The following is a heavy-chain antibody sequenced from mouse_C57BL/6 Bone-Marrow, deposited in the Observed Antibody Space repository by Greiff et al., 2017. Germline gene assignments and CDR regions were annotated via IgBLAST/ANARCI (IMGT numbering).Heavy chain of an antibody. V-gene: IGHV1-69*01. CDR2: IDPSDSYT. CDR3: ASEYYEY. Sequence: QVQLQQPGAELVMPGASVKLSCKASGYTFTSYWMHWVKQRPGQGLEWIGEIDPSDSYTNYNQKFKGKSTMTVDKSSSTAYMQLSCLTSEDSAVYCCASEYYEYWGQGTTLTVSS. J-gene: IGHJ2*01. D-gene: IGHD1-1*01. CDR1: GYTFTSYW.